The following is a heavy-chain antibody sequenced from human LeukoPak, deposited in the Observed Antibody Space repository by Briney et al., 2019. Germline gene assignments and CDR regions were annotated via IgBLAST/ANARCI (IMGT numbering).Heavy chain of an antibody. Sequence: GRSLRLSCAASGFTFSSYAMHWVRQAPGKGLEWVAVISYDGSNKYYADPVKGRFTISRDNSKNTLYLQMNSLRAEDTAVYYCARERTQTITMKVIGYYYYGMDVWGQGTTVTVSS. CDR2: ISYDGSNK. V-gene: IGHV3-30-3*01. D-gene: IGHD3-22*01. CDR1: GFTFSSYA. CDR3: ARERTQTITMKVIGYYYYGMDV. J-gene: IGHJ6*02.